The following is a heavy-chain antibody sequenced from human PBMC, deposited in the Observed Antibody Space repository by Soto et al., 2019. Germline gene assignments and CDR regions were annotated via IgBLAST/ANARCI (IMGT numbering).Heavy chain of an antibody. D-gene: IGHD3-10*01. CDR1: GFTFSTFD. CDR2: IGTLSDT. V-gene: IGHV3-13*01. CDR3: ARGRSFSYDSTPPPMFDP. Sequence: PGGSLRLSCAGSGFTFSTFDIHWVRQAPGKGLEWVSGIGTLSDTFYAASVQGRFTISRQNAKNSVYLQMNSLRAGDTAFYYCARGRSFSYDSTPPPMFDPWAQGTLVTVSS. J-gene: IGHJ5*02.